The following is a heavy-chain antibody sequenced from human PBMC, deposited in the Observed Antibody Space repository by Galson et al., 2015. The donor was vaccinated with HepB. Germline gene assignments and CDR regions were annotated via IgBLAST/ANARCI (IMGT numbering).Heavy chain of an antibody. CDR2: ISSSSSYI. CDR3: ARDDGGRFGDSSGPYDY. V-gene: IGHV3-21*01. Sequence: SLRLSCAASGFTFSSYSMNWVRQAPGKGLEWVSSISSSSSYIYYADSVKGRFTISRDNAKNSLYLQMNSLRAEDTAVYYCARDDGGRFGDSSGPYDYWGQGTLVTVSS. CDR1: GFTFSSYS. D-gene: IGHD3-22*01. J-gene: IGHJ4*02.